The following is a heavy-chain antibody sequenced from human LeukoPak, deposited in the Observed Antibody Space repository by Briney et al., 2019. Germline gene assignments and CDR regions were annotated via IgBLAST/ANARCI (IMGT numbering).Heavy chain of an antibody. CDR3: ANELRPNDY. CDR2: ISISGNKI. CDR1: GLTFSNRA. J-gene: IGHJ4*02. D-gene: IGHD4-17*01. Sequence: GGSLRLSCVVSGLTFSNRAMTWVCQAPGKGLDWVSSISISGNKILYAASVKGRFTISRDNSKNTLFLQMNSLQTEDTGVYFCANELRPNDYWGQGTLVTVS. V-gene: IGHV3-23*01.